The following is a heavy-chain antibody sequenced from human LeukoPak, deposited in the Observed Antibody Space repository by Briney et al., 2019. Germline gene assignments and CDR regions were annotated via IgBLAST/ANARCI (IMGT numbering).Heavy chain of an antibody. CDR1: GGSISSHY. CDR2: ISYSGST. J-gene: IGHJ5*02. CDR3: ARLLGYCSGGSCYPRWFAP. D-gene: IGHD2-15*01. V-gene: IGHV4-59*08. Sequence: ASETLSLTCTVSGGSISSHYWNWIRQPPGKGLEWIGYISYSGSTNYNPSLKSRVTMSLDTSKNHFSLKLTSVTAADTAVYYCARLLGYCSGGSCYPRWFAPWGQGTLVTVSS.